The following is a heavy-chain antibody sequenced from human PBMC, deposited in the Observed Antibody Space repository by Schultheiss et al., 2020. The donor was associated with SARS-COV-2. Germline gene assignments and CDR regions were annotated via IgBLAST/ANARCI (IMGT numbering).Heavy chain of an antibody. Sequence: GSLRLSCTVSGVSISSYYWSWIRQPPGKGLEWIGYIYYSGSTNYNPSLKSRVTISVDTSKNQFSLKLSSVTAADTAVYYCARHADFPTYYYMDVWGKGTTVTVSS. CDR1: GVSISSYY. V-gene: IGHV4-59*08. CDR2: IYYSGST. D-gene: IGHD3-3*01. J-gene: IGHJ6*03. CDR3: ARHADFPTYYYMDV.